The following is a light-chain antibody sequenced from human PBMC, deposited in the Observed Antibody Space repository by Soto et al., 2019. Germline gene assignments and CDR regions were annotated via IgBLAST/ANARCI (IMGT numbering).Light chain of an antibody. CDR2: WAS. CDR1: QSVLYTSNNRDY. CDR3: HQFYNTPPT. Sequence: DIVMTQSPDSLAVSLGERATINCKSSQSVLYTSNNRDYLAWYQQKPGQPPKLLIYWASTRESGVPDRFSGSGSGTDFTLTISSLQAEDVAVYYCHQFYNTPPTFGQGTKVEI. V-gene: IGKV4-1*01. J-gene: IGKJ1*01.